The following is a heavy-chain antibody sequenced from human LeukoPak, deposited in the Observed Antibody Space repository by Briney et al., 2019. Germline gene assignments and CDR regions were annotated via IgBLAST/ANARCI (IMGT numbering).Heavy chain of an antibody. D-gene: IGHD2-8*01. V-gene: IGHV3-11*04. CDR3: ARVGSCTNGVCYNPFDY. J-gene: IGHJ4*02. CDR1: GFIFSDYY. Sequence: GGSLRLSCAASGFIFSDYYMSWIRQAPGKGLEWVSYISSSGSTTYYADSVKGRFTISRDNAKNSLYLQMNNLRAEDTAVYYCARVGSCTNGVCYNPFDYWGQGTLVTVSS. CDR2: ISSSGSTT.